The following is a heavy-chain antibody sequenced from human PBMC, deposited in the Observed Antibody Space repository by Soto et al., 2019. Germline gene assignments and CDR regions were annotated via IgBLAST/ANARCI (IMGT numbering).Heavy chain of an antibody. J-gene: IGHJ3*01. CDR2: INPDNGHT. CDR1: GFTFSEHL. Sequence: QVQLVQSGAEVRKPGASVNISCRASGFTFSEHLINWVRQVPGQSLEWMGWINPDNGHTKYSQTFQGRVTISRHSSASIVYVEVSDLTSEDTAVFYCARYILSVGPRATDAFDVWGQGTMVTVSS. CDR3: ARYILSVGPRATDAFDV. D-gene: IGHD2-8*02. V-gene: IGHV1-3*01.